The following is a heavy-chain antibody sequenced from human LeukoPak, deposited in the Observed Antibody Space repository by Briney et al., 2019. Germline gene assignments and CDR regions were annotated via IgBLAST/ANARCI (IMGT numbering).Heavy chain of an antibody. CDR3: AKEQYSGSYTGVDY. Sequence: GGSLRLSCAASGFTFSSYSMNWVRQAPGKGLEWVSSISSSSSYIYYADSVKGRFTISRDNSKNTLYLQMNSLRAEDTAVYYCAKEQYSGSYTGVDYWGQGTLVTVSS. CDR1: GFTFSSYS. CDR2: ISSSSSYI. D-gene: IGHD1-26*01. J-gene: IGHJ4*02. V-gene: IGHV3-21*04.